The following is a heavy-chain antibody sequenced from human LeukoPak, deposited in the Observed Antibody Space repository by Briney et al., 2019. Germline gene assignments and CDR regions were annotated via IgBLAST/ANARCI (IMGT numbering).Heavy chain of an antibody. D-gene: IGHD2-8*02. Sequence: GESLQTSCKGSGYSFSSYWISWVRQMPGKGLGWMGRIDPGDSFTKYRPSLEGRVTISADKSLSTVYLQWSSLKASDTAIYYCARDGGGVSSWVSHWGQGTLVTVSS. V-gene: IGHV5-10-1*01. CDR2: IDPGDSFT. CDR3: ARDGGGVSSWVSH. CDR1: GYSFSSYW. J-gene: IGHJ4*02.